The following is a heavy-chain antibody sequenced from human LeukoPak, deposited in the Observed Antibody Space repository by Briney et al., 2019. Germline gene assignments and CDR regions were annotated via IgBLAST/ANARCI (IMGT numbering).Heavy chain of an antibody. V-gene: IGHV3-53*01. J-gene: IGHJ4*02. CDR3: AKDFWLDY. D-gene: IGHD2/OR15-2a*01. Sequence: GGSLRLSCAASGFTVSSNYMSWVRQAPGEGLEWVSVIYSGGSTYYVDSVQGRFTISRDNSRNTLYLQMNSLRAEDTAVYYCAKDFWLDYWGQGTLVTVSS. CDR2: IYSGGST. CDR1: GFTVSSNY.